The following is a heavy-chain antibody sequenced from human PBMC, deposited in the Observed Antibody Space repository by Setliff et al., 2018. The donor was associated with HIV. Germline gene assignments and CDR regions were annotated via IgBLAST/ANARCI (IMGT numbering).Heavy chain of an antibody. J-gene: IGHJ4*02. CDR3: ARTRAPYFFDF. Sequence: PSETLSLTCSVSGISINGYYWSWIRQSPRTRLEWIGYVSSIGNTNYNPSLKSRVTISVDTSKNQFSLQLNSVTAADTAVYFCARTRAPYFFDFWGQGAQVTVPQ. CDR1: GISINGYY. CDR2: VSSIGNT. D-gene: IGHD1-26*01. V-gene: IGHV4-4*08.